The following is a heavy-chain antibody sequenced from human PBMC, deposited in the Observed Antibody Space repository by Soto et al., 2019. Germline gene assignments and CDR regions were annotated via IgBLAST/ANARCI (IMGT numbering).Heavy chain of an antibody. V-gene: IGHV3-30*18. CDR1: GFTFSSYG. D-gene: IGHD6-19*01. CDR2: ISYDGSNK. J-gene: IGHJ4*02. Sequence: QVQLVESGGGVVQPGRSLRLSCPASGFTFSSYGMHWVRQAPGKGLEWGAVISYDGSNKYYADSVKGRFTISRDNSKNTLYLQMNSLRAEDTAVYYCAKGEGYSSGWYDPSIDYWGQGTLVTVSS. CDR3: AKGEGYSSGWYDPSIDY.